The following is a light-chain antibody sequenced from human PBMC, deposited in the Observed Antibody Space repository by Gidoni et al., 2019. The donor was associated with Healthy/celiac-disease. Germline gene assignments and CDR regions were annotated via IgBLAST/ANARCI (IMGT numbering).Light chain of an antibody. V-gene: IGKV3-11*01. J-gene: IGKJ5*01. CDR2: DAS. CDR3: QQRSNWPLT. CDR1: QSVSSY. Sequence: ELVLTQSPATLSLSPGERATLSCRASQSVSSYLAWYQQKPGQAPRLLIYDASNRATGIPARFSGSGSGTDFTLTISSLEPEDFAVYYCQQRSNWPLTFGRGTRLEIK.